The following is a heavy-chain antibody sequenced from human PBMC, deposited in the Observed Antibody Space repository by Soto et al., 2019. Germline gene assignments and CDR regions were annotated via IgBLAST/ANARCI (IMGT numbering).Heavy chain of an antibody. D-gene: IGHD6-19*01. Sequence: EVQLLESGGGLVQPGGSLRLSCAASGFTFSSYAMSWVRQAPGKGLEWVPAISGSGGSTYYTDSVKGRFTIARDNSKNRRYLQMNSLRAEDTAGCDCAKDLSSGWADWGQGNPVTVSS. V-gene: IGHV3-23*01. J-gene: IGHJ4*02. CDR3: AKDLSSGWAD. CDR1: GFTFSSYA. CDR2: ISGSGGST.